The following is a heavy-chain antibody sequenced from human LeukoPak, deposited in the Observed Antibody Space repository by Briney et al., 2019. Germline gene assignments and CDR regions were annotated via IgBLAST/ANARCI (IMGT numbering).Heavy chain of an antibody. D-gene: IGHD6-13*01. CDR2: TYYRSKWYN. CDR3: ARGSSSSSWYFDY. J-gene: IGHJ4*02. CDR1: GDSVSSNSAT. V-gene: IGHV6-1*01. Sequence: SQTLSLTCAISGDSVSSNSATWTWIRQSPSRGLEWLGRTYYRSKWYNDYAVSVKSRVTINPDTSKNQFSLQLNSVTPEDTAVHYCARGSSSSSWYFDYWGQGTLVTVSS.